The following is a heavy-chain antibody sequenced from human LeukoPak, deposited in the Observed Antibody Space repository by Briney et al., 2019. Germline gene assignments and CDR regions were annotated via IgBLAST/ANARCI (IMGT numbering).Heavy chain of an antibody. CDR3: ARSGNYLHYFDY. V-gene: IGHV3-23*01. Sequence: GGSLRLSCVGSGFTFTTYAMSWVRQAPGKGLEWVSFIVGSGDTTYYADSVKGRFTISRDNSKNTLYLQMNRLRAEDTAIYYCARSGNYLHYFDYWGQGTLVTVSS. D-gene: IGHD1-26*01. CDR1: GFTFTTYA. CDR2: IVGSGDTT. J-gene: IGHJ4*02.